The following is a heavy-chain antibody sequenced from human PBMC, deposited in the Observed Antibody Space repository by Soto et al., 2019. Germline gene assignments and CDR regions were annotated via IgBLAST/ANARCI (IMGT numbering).Heavy chain of an antibody. J-gene: IGHJ6*02. CDR3: AKAPIFYGMDV. CDR1: GFTFSTYA. V-gene: IGHV3-23*01. CDR2: ISGSGATT. Sequence: EVQLLESGGGLVQPGGSLRLSCAASGFTFSTYAMSWARQTPGKGLEWVSAISGSGATTYYADSVKGRFTISRDNSKSTLYLQMNSLRAEDTAVYYCAKAPIFYGMDVWGQGTTVTVSS.